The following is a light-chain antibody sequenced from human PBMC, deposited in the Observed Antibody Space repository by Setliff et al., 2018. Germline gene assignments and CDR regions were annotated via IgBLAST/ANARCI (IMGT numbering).Light chain of an antibody. J-gene: IGLJ1*01. CDR2: EVS. V-gene: IGLV2-14*01. CDR1: SSDVGAYSH. CDR3: MSYTTIRTYV. Sequence: QSALAQPASVSGSPGQSITISCAGTSSDVGAYSHVSWYQQYPGKAPKLMISEVSNRPSGVSYRFSGSKSGNTASLTISGLQAEDEADYYCMSYTTIRTYVFGTGTKATV.